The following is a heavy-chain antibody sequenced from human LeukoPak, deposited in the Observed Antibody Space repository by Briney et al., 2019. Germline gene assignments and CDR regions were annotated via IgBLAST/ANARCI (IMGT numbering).Heavy chain of an antibody. CDR1: RRSISSYY. CDR2: IYTSGST. D-gene: IGHD3-10*01. V-gene: IGHV4-4*09. Sequence: SETQSLTGTFSRRSISSYYRSWIRQPPGKGLEWIRYIYTSGSTNYNPPPKTRATISVDTSKNHFSLKLSAVTAADTTAYYSSRQTALWFGTYFDYGGQGTLVTVSS. CDR3: SRQTALWFGTYFDY. J-gene: IGHJ4*02.